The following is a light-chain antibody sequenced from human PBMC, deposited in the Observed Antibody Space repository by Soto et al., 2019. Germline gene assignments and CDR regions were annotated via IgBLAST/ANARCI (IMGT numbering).Light chain of an antibody. CDR2: KAS. J-gene: IGKJ2*03. CDR3: QQYNSYSPYS. V-gene: IGKV1-5*03. Sequence: DIQMTQSPSTLSASVGVRVTITCRASQSISSWLAWYQQKPGKAPKLLIYKASNLESGVPSRFSGSGSGTEFTLTISSLQPDDLATYYCQQYNSYSPYSFGQGTKLEIE. CDR1: QSISSW.